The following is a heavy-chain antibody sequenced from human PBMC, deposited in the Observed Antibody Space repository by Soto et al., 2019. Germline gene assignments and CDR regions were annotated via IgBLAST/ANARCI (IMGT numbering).Heavy chain of an antibody. D-gene: IGHD1-7*01. CDR1: GFTFISYA. V-gene: IGHV3-30-3*01. Sequence: GGSLRLSCAASGFTFISYAMHWVLQAPCKGPEWVAVISYDGSNKYYADSVKGRFTISRDNSKNTLYLQMNSLRAEDTAVHYCAREYGITGTTFDYWGQGTLVTVSS. CDR2: ISYDGSNK. CDR3: AREYGITGTTFDY. J-gene: IGHJ4*02.